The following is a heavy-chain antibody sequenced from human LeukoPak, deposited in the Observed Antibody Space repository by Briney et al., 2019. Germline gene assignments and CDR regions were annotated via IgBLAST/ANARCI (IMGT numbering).Heavy chain of an antibody. Sequence: SETLPLYYAVSGGSFRGYYCSWIRQPPGKGLEWIGEINHSGSTNYNPSLKSRVTISLDTSMKKFSLKLNSVTAADTAVYYCASTERCSITRPLDYW. J-gene: IGHJ4*02. CDR3: ASTERCSITRPLDY. D-gene: IGHD2-2*01. CDR2: INHSGST. V-gene: IGHV4-34*01. CDR1: GGSFRGYY.